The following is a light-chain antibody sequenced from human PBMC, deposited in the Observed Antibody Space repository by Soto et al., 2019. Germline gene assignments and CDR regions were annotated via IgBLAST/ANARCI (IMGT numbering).Light chain of an antibody. Sequence: EIVLTQSPATLSLSPGERATLSCRASQSVSSYLAWYQQKPGQAPRLLIYGASNRATGIPARFSGSGSGTAFTLPISRLEPEVFAFYYCQQRSNWPLPFGGGTKVNIK. CDR1: QSVSSY. J-gene: IGKJ4*01. CDR3: QQRSNWPLP. V-gene: IGKV3-11*01. CDR2: GAS.